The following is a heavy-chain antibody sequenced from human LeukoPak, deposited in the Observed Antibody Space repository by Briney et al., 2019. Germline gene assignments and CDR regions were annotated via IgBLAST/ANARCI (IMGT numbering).Heavy chain of an antibody. V-gene: IGHV3-21*01. CDR2: ITTTFYT. CDR1: GFTFSSYS. D-gene: IGHD4-23*01. CDR3: ARELPTTVVTVQGRYFDY. J-gene: IGHJ4*02. Sequence: GGSLRLSCAASGFTFSSYSFNWVRQVPRKGLEWVSSITTTFYTYYTDSVKGRFTTSRDNAKNSLYLQMISLRAEDTAVYYCARELPTTVVTVQGRYFDYWGQGTLVTVSS.